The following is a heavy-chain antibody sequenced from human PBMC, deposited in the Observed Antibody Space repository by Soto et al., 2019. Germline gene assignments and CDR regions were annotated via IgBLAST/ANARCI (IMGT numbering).Heavy chain of an antibody. CDR2: MRADSGHS. CDR3: ARYIFGQGFKA. D-gene: IGHD3-3*02. Sequence: QVQLVQPGTEVRKPGASVKVSCETSGDTFTNFDLNWVRQASGQGLAWIGWMRADSGHSGHARKVQVRVSMTRDTSRRTAYRELSSLRAEDTAVYYCARYIFGQGFKAWGQGTLVFVSS. V-gene: IGHV1-8*01. J-gene: IGHJ5*02. CDR1: GDTFTNFD.